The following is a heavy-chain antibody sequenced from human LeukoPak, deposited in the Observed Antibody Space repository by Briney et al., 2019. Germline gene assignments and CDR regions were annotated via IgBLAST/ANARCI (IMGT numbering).Heavy chain of an antibody. Sequence: SETLSLTCTVSGGSISSSSYYWGWIRQPPGKGLEWIGSIYYSGSTYYNPSLKSRVTISVDTSKNQFSLKLSSVTAADTAVYYCARELMGMATIRDDAFDIWGQGTMVTVSS. CDR3: ARELMGMATIRDDAFDI. V-gene: IGHV4-39*07. D-gene: IGHD5-24*01. CDR1: GGSISSSSYY. J-gene: IGHJ3*02. CDR2: IYYSGST.